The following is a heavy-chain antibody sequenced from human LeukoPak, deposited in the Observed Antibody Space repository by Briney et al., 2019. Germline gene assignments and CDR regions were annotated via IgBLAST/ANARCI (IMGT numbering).Heavy chain of an antibody. CDR1: GYTFTGYY. J-gene: IGHJ4*02. Sequence: ASVKVSCKASGYTFTGYYMRWVRQAPGQGLEWMGWINPNSGGTNYAQKFQGRVTMTRDTSISTAYMELSRLRSDDTAVYYCARGGVATILGIDYWGQGTLVTVSS. CDR2: INPNSGGT. CDR3: ARGGVATILGIDY. V-gene: IGHV1-2*02. D-gene: IGHD5-12*01.